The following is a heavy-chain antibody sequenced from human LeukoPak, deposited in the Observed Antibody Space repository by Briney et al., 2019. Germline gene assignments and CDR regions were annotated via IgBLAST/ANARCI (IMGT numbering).Heavy chain of an antibody. D-gene: IGHD5-12*01. CDR1: GYTFTSYD. J-gene: IGHJ4*02. V-gene: IGHV1-8*01. Sequence: ASVKVSCKASGYTFTSYDINWVRQATGQGLEWMGWMNPNSGNTGYAQKFQGRATMTRNTSISTAYMELSSLRSEDTAVYYCARAVRLVDIVATIGYYFDYWGQGTLVTVSS. CDR3: ARAVRLVDIVATIGYYFDY. CDR2: MNPNSGNT.